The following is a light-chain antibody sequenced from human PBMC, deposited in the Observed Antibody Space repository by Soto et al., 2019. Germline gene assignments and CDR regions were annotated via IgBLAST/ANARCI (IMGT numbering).Light chain of an antibody. CDR3: HQYNNGWT. Sequence: EVVMTQSPATLSVSPGERATLSCGASQSVRSYLAWYQQKPGQAPRLLIHGASTRAPGIPARFSGSGSGTEFTLTISSLQSEDFAVYFCHQYNNGWTFGQGTKVDIK. CDR2: GAS. V-gene: IGKV3-15*01. J-gene: IGKJ1*01. CDR1: QSVRSY.